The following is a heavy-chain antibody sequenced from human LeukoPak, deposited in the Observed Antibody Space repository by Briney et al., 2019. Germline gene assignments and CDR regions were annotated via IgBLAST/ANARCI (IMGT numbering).Heavy chain of an antibody. CDR2: IYSGGST. CDR1: GLTISSNY. Sequence: GGSLRLSCAASGLTISSNYMNWVRQAPGKGLEWVSVIYSGGSTYYADSVKGRFTISRDNSKNTLDLQINSLTAADTALYFCAKDRLGGPYFFHYWGQGTLVTVSS. V-gene: IGHV3-53*01. D-gene: IGHD3-16*01. J-gene: IGHJ4*02. CDR3: AKDRLGGPYFFHY.